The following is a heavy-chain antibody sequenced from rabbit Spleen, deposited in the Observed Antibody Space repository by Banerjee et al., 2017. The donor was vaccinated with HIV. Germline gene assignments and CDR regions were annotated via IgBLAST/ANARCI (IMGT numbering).Heavy chain of an antibody. CDR2: IHPAFGIR. CDR1: GIDLSSYG. J-gene: IGHJ6*01. V-gene: IGHV1S47*01. Sequence: ELVESGGGLVQPGESLKLSCKASGIDLSSYGISWVRQAPGKGPEWIAYIHPAFGIRSYANSVKGRFTISSDNAQNTVFLQMTSLTASDTATYFCARDLYSSGWGALSYGMDLWGPGTLVTV. CDR3: ARDLYSSGWGALSYGMDL. D-gene: IGHD4-1*01.